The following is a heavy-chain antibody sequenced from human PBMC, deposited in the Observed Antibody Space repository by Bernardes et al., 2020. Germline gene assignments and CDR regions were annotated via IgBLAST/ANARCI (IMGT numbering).Heavy chain of an antibody. D-gene: IGHD6-19*01. CDR2: ISASRGDT. V-gene: IGHV1-18*04. CDR3: ARDLYCSGKAEDTCPSGQDH. Sequence: ASVKVSGKASGYTFSNHGITWVRQAPGQGLEWLGWISASRGDTDYARKFQGRLTLTRDTSTTTAYLEMRSLRSDDTAIYYCARDLYCSGKAEDTCPSGQDHWGQGARVTVSS. CDR1: GYTFSNHG. J-gene: IGHJ4*02.